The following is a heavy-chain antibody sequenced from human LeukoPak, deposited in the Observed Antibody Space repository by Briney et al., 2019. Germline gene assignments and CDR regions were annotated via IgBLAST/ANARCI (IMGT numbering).Heavy chain of an antibody. J-gene: IGHJ4*02. D-gene: IGHD3-3*01. CDR3: ARDLSLLDDFWSGYPLDY. Sequence: ASVKVSCKASGYTFTGYYMHWVRQAPGQGLEWIGWINPNSGGTNYAQKFQGRVTMTRDTSISTAYMELSRLRSDDTAVYYCARDLSLLDDFWSGYPLDYWGQGTLVTVSS. CDR1: GYTFTGYY. CDR2: INPNSGGT. V-gene: IGHV1-2*02.